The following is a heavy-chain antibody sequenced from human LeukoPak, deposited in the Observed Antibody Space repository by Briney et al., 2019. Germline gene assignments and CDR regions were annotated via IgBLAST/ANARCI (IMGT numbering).Heavy chain of an antibody. D-gene: IGHD5-18*01. Sequence: GGSLRLSCAASGFTFSSYGMHWVRQAPGKGLEWVSLISGDGGSSYYADTVKGRFTISRDNSKNSLYLQMNSLGTEDTALYYCAKSTAMLSSYFYGMDVWGQGTTVTVSS. V-gene: IGHV3-43*02. CDR1: GFTFSSYG. J-gene: IGHJ6*02. CDR2: ISGDGGSS. CDR3: AKSTAMLSSYFYGMDV.